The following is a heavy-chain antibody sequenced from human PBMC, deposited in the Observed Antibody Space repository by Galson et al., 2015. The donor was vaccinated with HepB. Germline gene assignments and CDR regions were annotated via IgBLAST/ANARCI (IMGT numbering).Heavy chain of an antibody. J-gene: IGHJ6*02. D-gene: IGHD3-10*01. Sequence: CAISGDSVSSNSAAWNWIRQSPSRGLEWLGRTYHRSKWYNDYAVSVKSRITINPDTSKNQFSLQLNSVTPEDTAVYYRARAAYYYAIRYYGMDVWGQGTTVTVSS. CDR3: ARAAYYYAIRYYGMDV. V-gene: IGHV6-1*01. CDR1: GDSVSSNSAA. CDR2: TYHRSKWYN.